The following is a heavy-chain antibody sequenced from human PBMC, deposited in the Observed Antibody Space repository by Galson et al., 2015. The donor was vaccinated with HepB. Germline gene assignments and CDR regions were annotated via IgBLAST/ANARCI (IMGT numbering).Heavy chain of an antibody. Sequence: SLRLSCAASGFTFSNYAMNWVRQAPGKGLEWVSGLSGSGDNTFYADTVKDRFTISRDNSKNTLYLQMNSLRAEDTAVYYCAKGNHYYYYYGMDVWGHGTTVTVSS. CDR1: GFTFSNYA. V-gene: IGHV3-23*01. CDR3: AKGNHYYYYYGMDV. J-gene: IGHJ6*02. D-gene: IGHD1-14*01. CDR2: LSGSGDNT.